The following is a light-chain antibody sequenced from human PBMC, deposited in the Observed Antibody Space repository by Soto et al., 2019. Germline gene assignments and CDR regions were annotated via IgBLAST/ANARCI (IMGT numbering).Light chain of an antibody. CDR2: AAS. V-gene: IGKV1-9*01. CDR3: QQLNTYPPWT. CDR1: QGIDSY. Sequence: DIQLTQSPSFLSASVGDRVTLTCRASQGIDSYLAWYQQKPGKVPKLLIFAASTLQSGVPSRFSGSGSGTEFTLTISSLQPEDFATYYCQQLNTYPPWTFGQGTKVEIK. J-gene: IGKJ1*01.